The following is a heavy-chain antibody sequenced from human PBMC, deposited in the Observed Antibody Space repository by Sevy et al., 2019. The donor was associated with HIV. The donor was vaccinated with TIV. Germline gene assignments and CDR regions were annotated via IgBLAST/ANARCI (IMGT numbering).Heavy chain of an antibody. D-gene: IGHD6-19*01. V-gene: IGHV4-59*01. Sequence: SETLSLTCTVSGDSIIDYYWSWIRQPPGKGLEWIGYIHNRGRYNYNPSLKSCVTISGDVPKNHFSLKLSSVTAADTAVYYCARDTSGYSSGWYPYYHYYGIDVWGQGTTVTVSS. CDR1: GDSIIDYY. CDR2: IHNRGRY. J-gene: IGHJ6*02. CDR3: ARDTSGYSSGWYPYYHYYGIDV.